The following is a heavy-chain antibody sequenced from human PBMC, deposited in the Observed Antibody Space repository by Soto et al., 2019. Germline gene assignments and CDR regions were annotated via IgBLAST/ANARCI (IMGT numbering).Heavy chain of an antibody. CDR2: IIPIIGIA. CDR1: GGTFSSYT. Sequence: QVQLVQSGAEVKKPGSSVKVSCKASGGTFSSYTISWVRQAPGQGLEWMGRIIPIIGIANYAQKFQSRVTITADKSTSTAYMERSSLRSEETAVYSCARGYHLDYDIMTGYSHYYGLDVWGQGTTVTVSS. D-gene: IGHD3-9*01. V-gene: IGHV1-69*02. CDR3: ARGYHLDYDIMTGYSHYYGLDV. J-gene: IGHJ6*02.